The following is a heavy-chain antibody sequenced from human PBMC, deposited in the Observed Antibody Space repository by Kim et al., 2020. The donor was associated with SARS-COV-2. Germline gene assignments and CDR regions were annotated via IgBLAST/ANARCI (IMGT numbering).Heavy chain of an antibody. D-gene: IGHD4-17*01. Sequence: GGSLRLSCAASGFTFDDYTMHWVRQAPGKGLEWVSLISWDGGSTYYADSVKGRFTISRDNSKNSLYLQMNSLRTEETALYYCAKLDDYGDYVVSQAFD. CDR3: AKLDDYGDYVVSQAFD. CDR1: GFTFDDYT. CDR2: ISWDGGST. J-gene: IGHJ3*02. V-gene: IGHV3-43*01.